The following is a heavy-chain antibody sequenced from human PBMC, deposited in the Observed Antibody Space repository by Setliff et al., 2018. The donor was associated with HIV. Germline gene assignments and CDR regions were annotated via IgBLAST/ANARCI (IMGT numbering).Heavy chain of an antibody. CDR1: AGSFSGYY. CDR2: INHSGNT. D-gene: IGHD3-10*01. Sequence: SETLSLTCAFNAGSFSGYYWMWIRQSPGEGLEWIGEINHSGNTNYNPSLKSRVTMSGDTSKNQFSLNLTSVTAADTAVYFCARGLGRGSGTYYNPPGYWGPGTLVTVSS. CDR3: ARGLGRGSGTYYNPPGY. J-gene: IGHJ4*02. V-gene: IGHV4-34*01.